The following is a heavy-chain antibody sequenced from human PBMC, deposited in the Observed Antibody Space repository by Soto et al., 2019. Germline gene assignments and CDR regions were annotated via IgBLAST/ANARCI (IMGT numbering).Heavy chain of an antibody. J-gene: IGHJ4*02. CDR3: ARDHPVVVPASTPDY. CDR2: IKQDGSEK. CDR1: GFTFSSYW. V-gene: IGHV3-7*03. D-gene: IGHD2-2*01. Sequence: GGSLRLSCAASGFTFSSYWMSWVRQAPGKGLEWVANIKQDGSEKYYVDSVKGRFTISRDNAKNSLYLQMNSLRAEDTAVYYCARDHPVVVPASTPDYWGQGTLVTVSS.